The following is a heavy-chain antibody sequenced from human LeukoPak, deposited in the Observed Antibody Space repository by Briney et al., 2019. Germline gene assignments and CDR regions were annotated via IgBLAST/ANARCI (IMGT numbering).Heavy chain of an antibody. CDR2: ISSSSSTI. CDR3: AKLSPVVVPADPFDY. V-gene: IGHV3-11*04. J-gene: IGHJ4*02. D-gene: IGHD2-2*01. CDR1: GFTFSDYY. Sequence: GGSLRLSCAAAGFTFSDYYMSWIRQAPGKGLEWVSYISSSSSTIYYADSVKGRFTISRDNAKNSLYLQMNSLRAEDTAVYYCAKLSPVVVPADPFDYWGQGTLVTVSS.